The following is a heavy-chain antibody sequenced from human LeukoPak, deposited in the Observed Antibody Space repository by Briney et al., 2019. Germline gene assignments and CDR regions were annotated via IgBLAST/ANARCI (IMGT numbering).Heavy chain of an antibody. Sequence: GGSLRLSCAASGFAFSDYWMSWVRQAPGKGLEWLANMKQDGSENNYVDSVKGRFTITRDNAKNSLYLQMNSLRAEDTAVYYCARARTVTTRNVVYRGQGTLVGGSP. J-gene: IGHJ4*02. CDR1: GFAFSDYW. V-gene: IGHV3-7*01. CDR3: ARARTVTTRNVVY. D-gene: IGHD4-17*01. CDR2: MKQDGSEN.